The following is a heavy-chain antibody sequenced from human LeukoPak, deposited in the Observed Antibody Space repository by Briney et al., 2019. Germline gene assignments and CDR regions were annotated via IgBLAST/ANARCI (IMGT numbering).Heavy chain of an antibody. CDR1: GGSISSHY. CDR3: ARGGVAAKYYFDS. V-gene: IGHV4-59*11. J-gene: IGHJ4*02. D-gene: IGHD3-10*01. CDR2: IYYSGST. Sequence: SETLSPTCTVSGGSISSHYWSWIRQPPGKGLEWIGYIYYSGSTNYNPSLKSRVTISVDTSKNQFSLKLSSVTAADTAVYYCARGGVAAKYYFDSWGQGTLVTVSS.